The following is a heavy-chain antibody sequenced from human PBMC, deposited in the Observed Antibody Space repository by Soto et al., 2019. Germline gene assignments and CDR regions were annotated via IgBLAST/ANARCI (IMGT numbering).Heavy chain of an antibody. CDR1: GFTFDDYT. J-gene: IGHJ6*02. D-gene: IGHD2-2*01. CDR2: ISWDGIST. Sequence: EVHLAESGGAVVQPGGSLRLSCAASGFTFDDYTLHWVRQAPGKGLEWVSLISWDGISTYYADSVKGRFTISRDNSKNSLFLQMNSLRSEDTALYYCAKERAVVVPESINYFGMDVWGHWTTVTVSS. V-gene: IGHV3-43*01. CDR3: AKERAVVVPESINYFGMDV.